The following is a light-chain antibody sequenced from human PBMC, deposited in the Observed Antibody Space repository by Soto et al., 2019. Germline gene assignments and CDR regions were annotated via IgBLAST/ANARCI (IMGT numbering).Light chain of an antibody. J-gene: IGKJ1*01. Sequence: EIVLTQSPGTLSLSPGERATLSCRASQTVTSNYLAWYQRKPGQAPRLLIYGASSRATDIPARFSGSGSGTDFTLTITSLEPEDFAVEFCQQYAGSPSTFGQGTKVEIK. CDR2: GAS. V-gene: IGKV3-20*01. CDR1: QTVTSNY. CDR3: QQYAGSPST.